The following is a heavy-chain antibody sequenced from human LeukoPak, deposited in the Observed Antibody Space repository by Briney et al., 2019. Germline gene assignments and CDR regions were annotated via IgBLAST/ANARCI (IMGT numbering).Heavy chain of an antibody. J-gene: IGHJ4*02. D-gene: IGHD4-17*01. CDR2: INPSGGST. Sequence: ASVKVSCKASGYTFTSYYMHWVRQAPGQGLEWMGIINPSGGSTSYAQKFQGRVTMTRDTSTSTVYMELSSLRSEDTAVYYCARGEPGGDYGYYFDYWGQGTLVTVSS. CDR1: GYTFTSYY. CDR3: ARGEPGGDYGYYFDY. V-gene: IGHV1-46*01.